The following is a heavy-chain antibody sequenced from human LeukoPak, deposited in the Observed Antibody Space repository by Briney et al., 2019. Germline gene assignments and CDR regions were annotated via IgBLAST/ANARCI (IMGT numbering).Heavy chain of an antibody. CDR2: IYYSGST. J-gene: IGHJ6*04. V-gene: IGHV4-39*01. D-gene: IGHD2-15*01. CDR1: GGSISSSSYY. CDR3: AGKGGLPVDV. Sequence: SETLSLTCTVSGGSISSSSYYWGWIRQPPGKGLEWIGSIYYSGSTYYNPSLKSRVTISVDTSKNQFSLKLSSVIAADTAVYYCAGKGGLPVDVWGKGTTVTVSS.